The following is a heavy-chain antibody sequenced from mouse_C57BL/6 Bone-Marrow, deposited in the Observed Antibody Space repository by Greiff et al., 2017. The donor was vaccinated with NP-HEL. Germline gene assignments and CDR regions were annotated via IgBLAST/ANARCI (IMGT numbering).Heavy chain of an antibody. CDR1: GYSITSDY. J-gene: IGHJ4*01. D-gene: IGHD2-2*01. Sequence: EVKLQESGPGLAKPSQTLSLTCSVTGYSITSDYWNWIRKFPGNKLEYMGYISYSGSTYYNPSLKSRISITRDTSKNQYYLQLNSVTTEDTATYYCARSPLWLQRNYYAMDYWGQGTSVTVSS. CDR3: ARSPLWLQRNYYAMDY. V-gene: IGHV3-8*01. CDR2: ISYSGST.